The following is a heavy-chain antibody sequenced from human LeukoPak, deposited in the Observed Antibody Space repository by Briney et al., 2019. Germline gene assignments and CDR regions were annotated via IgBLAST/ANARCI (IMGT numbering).Heavy chain of an antibody. J-gene: IGHJ4*02. Sequence: AGGSLRLSCAASGFTFSNYWMSWVRQAAGKGLEWVATITQDGGGKYYVDSVKGRFTISRDNAKNSLYLQMNNLRAEDTAVYYCARRYYYDGHYYFDYWGEGTLVTVSS. CDR1: GFTFSNYW. CDR2: ITQDGGGK. CDR3: ARRYYYDGHYYFDY. V-gene: IGHV3-7*05. D-gene: IGHD3-22*01.